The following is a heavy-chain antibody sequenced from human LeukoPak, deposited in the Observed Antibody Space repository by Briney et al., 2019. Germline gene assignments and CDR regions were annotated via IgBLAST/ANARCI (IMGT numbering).Heavy chain of an antibody. CDR2: IYYSGST. CDR3: ARVYYSSSYDYWYFDL. D-gene: IGHD6-13*01. J-gene: IGHJ2*01. Sequence: SETLSLTCTVSGGSISSYYWSWIRQPPGKGLEWIGYIYYSGSTNYNPSLKSRVTISVDTSKNQSSLKLRSVTAADTAVYYCARVYYSSSYDYWYFDLWGRGTLVTVSS. CDR1: GGSISSYY. V-gene: IGHV4-59*01.